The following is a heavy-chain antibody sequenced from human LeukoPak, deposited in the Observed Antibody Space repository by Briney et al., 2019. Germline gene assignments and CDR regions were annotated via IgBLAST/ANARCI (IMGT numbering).Heavy chain of an antibody. CDR3: AREENYYYYGMDV. Sequence: GGSLRLSCAASGFTVSSNYMSWVRQAPGKGLEWVLVIYSGGSTYYADSVKGRFTISRDNSKNTLYLQMNSLRAEDTAVYYCAREENYYYYGMDVWGQGTTVTVSS. J-gene: IGHJ6*02. V-gene: IGHV3-66*01. CDR2: IYSGGST. CDR1: GFTVSSNY.